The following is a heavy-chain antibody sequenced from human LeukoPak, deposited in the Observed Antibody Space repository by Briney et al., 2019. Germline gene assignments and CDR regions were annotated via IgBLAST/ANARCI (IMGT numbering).Heavy chain of an antibody. CDR1: GFTFSSYA. J-gene: IGHJ4*02. CDR3: AKRPAAVRGVIPYLDY. V-gene: IGHV3-23*01. CDR2: ISAGGST. D-gene: IGHD3-10*02. Sequence: PGGSLRLSCAASGFTFSSYAMSWVRQAPGKGLEWVSAISAGGSTYYADSVKGRFTISRDNSKNTLFLQMNSLRAEDTAIYYCAKRPAAVRGVIPYLDYWGQGTLVTVSS.